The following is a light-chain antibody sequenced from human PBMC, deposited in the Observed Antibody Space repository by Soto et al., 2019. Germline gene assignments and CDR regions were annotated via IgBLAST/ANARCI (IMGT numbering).Light chain of an antibody. V-gene: IGKV3-11*01. CDR1: QGVTTN. CDR3: QQRYNWPGT. J-gene: IGKJ1*01. Sequence: TQSPGPLSVSPGEIATLFCRAAQGVTTNFAWYQQKSGQAPRLLIHDASNRATGVPVRFSGSGSETDFTLTISSLEPEDSAVYYCQQRYNWPGTFGQGTKVDIK. CDR2: DAS.